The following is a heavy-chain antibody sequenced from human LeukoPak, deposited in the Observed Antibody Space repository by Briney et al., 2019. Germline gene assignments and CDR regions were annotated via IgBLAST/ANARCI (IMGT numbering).Heavy chain of an antibody. Sequence: GASVKVSCKASGYTFTSYDINWVRQATGQGLEWMGWMNPNSGNTGYAQKFQGRVTMTRNTSISTAYMELSSLRSEDTAVYYCAKGILRFLEWCFDYWGQGTLVTVSS. V-gene: IGHV1-8*01. J-gene: IGHJ4*02. D-gene: IGHD3-3*01. CDR1: GYTFTSYD. CDR2: MNPNSGNT. CDR3: AKGILRFLEWCFDY.